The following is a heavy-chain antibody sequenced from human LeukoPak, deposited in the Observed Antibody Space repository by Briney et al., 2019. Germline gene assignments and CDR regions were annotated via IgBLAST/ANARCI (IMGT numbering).Heavy chain of an antibody. V-gene: IGHV3-48*03. Sequence: GGSLRLSCAASGFTFSSHDMNWFRQAPGKGLEWISHISDSGSIYYADSVKGRFTISRDNAKNTLYLQMNSLRAEDTAVYYCARGSPDDYYDSSGYSAYWGQGTLVTVSS. CDR3: ARGSPDDYYDSSGYSAY. D-gene: IGHD3-22*01. CDR1: GFTFSSHD. J-gene: IGHJ4*02. CDR2: ISDSGSI.